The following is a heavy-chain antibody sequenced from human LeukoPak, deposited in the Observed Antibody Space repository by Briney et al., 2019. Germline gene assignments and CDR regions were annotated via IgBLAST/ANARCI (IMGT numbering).Heavy chain of an antibody. V-gene: IGHV1-69*05. Sequence: GASVKVSCKASGGTFSSYAISWVRQAPGQGLEWMGGIIPIFGTANYAQKFQGRVTITTDESTSTAYMELRSLRSDDTAVYYCARGRWGTIFGVVTLVDYWGQGTLVTVSS. D-gene: IGHD3-3*01. J-gene: IGHJ4*02. CDR2: IIPIFGTA. CDR1: GGTFSSYA. CDR3: ARGRWGTIFGVVTLVDY.